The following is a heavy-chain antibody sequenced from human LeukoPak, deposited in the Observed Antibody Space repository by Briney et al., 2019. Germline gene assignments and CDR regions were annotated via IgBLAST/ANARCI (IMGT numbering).Heavy chain of an antibody. V-gene: IGHV4-34*01. Sequence: PSETLSLTCAVYGGSFSGYYWSWICQPPGKGLEWIGEINHSGSTNYNPSLKSRVTISVDTSKNQFSLKLSSVTAADTAVYYCARGPHGAIFGVVPYYFDYWGQGTLVTVSS. CDR3: ARGPHGAIFGVVPYYFDY. D-gene: IGHD3-3*01. CDR2: INHSGST. CDR1: GGSFSGYY. J-gene: IGHJ4*02.